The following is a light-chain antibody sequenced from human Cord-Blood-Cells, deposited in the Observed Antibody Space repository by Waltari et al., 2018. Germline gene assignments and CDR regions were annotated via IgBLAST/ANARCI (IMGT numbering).Light chain of an antibody. CDR1: QGISNW. V-gene: IGKV1-12*01. Sequence: DIQMTQSPSSVSASVGDSVPITCRASQGISNWLAWYQQKPGKAPKLLIYAASILQSGVPSRFSGSGSGTDFTLTISSLQPEDFATYYCQQANSFPFTFGPGTKVDIK. J-gene: IGKJ3*01. CDR3: QQANSFPFT. CDR2: AAS.